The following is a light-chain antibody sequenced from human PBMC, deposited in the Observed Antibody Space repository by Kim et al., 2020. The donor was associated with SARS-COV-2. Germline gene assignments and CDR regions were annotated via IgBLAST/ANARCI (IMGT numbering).Light chain of an antibody. V-gene: IGLV3-1*01. J-gene: IGLJ1*01. CDR3: QAWDSSTYV. CDR2: QDS. CDR1: KLGDKY. Sequence: SYELTQPPSVSVSPGQTASITCSGDKLGDKYACWYQQKPGQSPVLVIYQDSKRPSGIPERFSGSNSGNTATLTISGTQAMDEADYYCQAWDSSTYVFGTGTKGT.